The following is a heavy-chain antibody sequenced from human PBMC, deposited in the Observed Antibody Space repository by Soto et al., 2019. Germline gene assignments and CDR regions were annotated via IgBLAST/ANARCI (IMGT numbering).Heavy chain of an antibody. J-gene: IGHJ6*02. D-gene: IGHD6-19*01. Sequence: QVHLVQSGAEVKKPGASVKLSCKASGYSFVNYYINWVRQAPGQGLEWVGIIYPRGGNISYAQKVQGRLRMTSDKAANTVYMELTSLRSDDTAVYFCARDWIAVARSISFSQASPLLDGMDLWGQGTTVTVSS. CDR1: GYSFVNYY. CDR2: IYPRGGNI. CDR3: ARDWIAVARSISFSQASPLLDGMDL. V-gene: IGHV1-46*01.